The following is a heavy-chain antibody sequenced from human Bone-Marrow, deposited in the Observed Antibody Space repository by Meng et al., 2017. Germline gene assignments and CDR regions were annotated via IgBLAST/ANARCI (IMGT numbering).Heavy chain of an antibody. CDR2: ISSSGSTI. CDR3: EREAHYYGSGSYYDN. D-gene: IGHD3-10*01. J-gene: IGHJ4*02. Sequence: GESLKISCAASGFTFSSYEMNWVRQAPGKGLEWVSYISSSGSTIYYADSVKGRFTISRDNAKNSLYLQMNSLRAEDTAVYYCEREAHYYGSGSYYDNWGQGTLVTVSS. V-gene: IGHV3-48*03. CDR1: GFTFSSYE.